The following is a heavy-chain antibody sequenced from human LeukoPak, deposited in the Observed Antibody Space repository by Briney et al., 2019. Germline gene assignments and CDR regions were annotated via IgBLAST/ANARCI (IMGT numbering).Heavy chain of an antibody. CDR3: ARDFGTTGWHTFDY. J-gene: IGHJ4*02. CDR2: TYYRSKWYN. CDR1: GDSVSSKNGA. D-gene: IGHD6-19*01. V-gene: IGHV6-1*01. Sequence: SQTLSLNCVVSGDSVSSKNGAWSWIRQSPSRGLEWLGRTYYRSKWYNDYAESMEGRMTISQDTSKNQYSLHLNSVTPDDTAVYYCARDFGTTGWHTFDYWGQGTLVTVSS.